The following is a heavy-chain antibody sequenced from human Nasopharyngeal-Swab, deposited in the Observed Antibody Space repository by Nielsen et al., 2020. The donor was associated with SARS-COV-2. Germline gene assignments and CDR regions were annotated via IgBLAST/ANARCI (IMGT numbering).Heavy chain of an antibody. D-gene: IGHD4-23*01. CDR2: IWYDGSNK. CDR1: GINFSNYG. Sequence: LTRAASGINFSNYGMHWVRQAPGKGLEWVAVIWYDGSNKYYADPVKGRFTIPRDNSKNTVYLQMNRLRGEDTAVYYCAAAPSGDYGGYWGQGNLVTVSS. V-gene: IGHV3-33*01. CDR3: AAAPSGDYGGY. J-gene: IGHJ4*02.